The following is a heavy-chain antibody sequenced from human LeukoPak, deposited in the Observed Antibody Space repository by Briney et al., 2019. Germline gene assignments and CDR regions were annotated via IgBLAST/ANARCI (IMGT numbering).Heavy chain of an antibody. CDR2: INIDSITV. Sequence: GGSLRLSCPVSGFPLSRYSINWVRQAPGKGLEWVSYINIDSITVNYADSVKGRFTISRDNAKNSLYLQMNSLRAEGTAVYYCSTAKFDNWGQGTLVTVSS. CDR3: STAKFDN. V-gene: IGHV3-48*01. CDR1: GFPLSRYS. J-gene: IGHJ4*02.